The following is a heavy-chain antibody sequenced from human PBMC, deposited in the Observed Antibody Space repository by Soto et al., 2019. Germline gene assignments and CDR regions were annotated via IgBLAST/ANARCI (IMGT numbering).Heavy chain of an antibody. CDR3: ARDQVVPAATQHQMYYYYGMDV. J-gene: IGHJ6*02. V-gene: IGHV4-30-2*01. D-gene: IGHD2-2*01. CDR1: GGSISSGEYS. Sequence: SETLSLTCAVSGGSISSGEYSWSWIRQPPGKGLEWIGYIYHNGNTYYNPSFKSRVTISVGRSKSQFSLKVGSVTAADTAVYYCARDQVVPAATQHQMYYYYGMDVWGQGTTVTVSS. CDR2: IYHNGNT.